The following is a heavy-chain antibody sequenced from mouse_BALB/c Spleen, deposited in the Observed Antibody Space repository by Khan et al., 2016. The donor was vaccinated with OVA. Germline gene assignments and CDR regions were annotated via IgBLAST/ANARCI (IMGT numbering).Heavy chain of an antibody. Sequence: EVQLLETGGGLVQPGGSRKLSCAASGFTFSSFGMHWVRQAPEKGLEWVAYISSGSNTIYYADTVKGRFTISRDNPKNTLFLHMTSLRSEDTAMYYYVRGNYYGSSYVGYWGQGTTLTVSS. CDR1: GFTFSSFG. V-gene: IGHV5-17*02. D-gene: IGHD1-1*01. CDR2: ISSGSNTI. J-gene: IGHJ2*01. CDR3: VRGNYYGSSYVGY.